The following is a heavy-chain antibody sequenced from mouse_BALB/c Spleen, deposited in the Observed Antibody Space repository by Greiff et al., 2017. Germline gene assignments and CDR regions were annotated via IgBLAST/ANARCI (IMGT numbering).Heavy chain of an antibody. Sequence: VQLQQSGAELVKPGASVKLSCTASGFNIKDTYMHWVKQRPEQGLEWIGRIDPANGNTKYDPKFQGKATITADTSSNTAYLQLSSLTSEDTAVYFCAPITTAGFYAMDYWGQGTSVTVSS. J-gene: IGHJ4*01. V-gene: IGHV14-3*02. CDR1: GFNIKDTY. CDR2: IDPANGNT. D-gene: IGHD1-2*01. CDR3: APITTAGFYAMDY.